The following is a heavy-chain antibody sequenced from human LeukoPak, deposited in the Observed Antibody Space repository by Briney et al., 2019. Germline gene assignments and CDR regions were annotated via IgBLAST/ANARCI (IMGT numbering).Heavy chain of an antibody. D-gene: IGHD5-24*01. V-gene: IGHV4-4*02. CDR3: ARHGDGLDDAFDM. Sequence: SETLSLTCGVSGGSISSTNWWTWVRQPPGEGLEWIGEVHLSGRTNYNPSLKSRVTVSVDTSKNQFSLKLRSVTAADSVVYYCARHGDGLDDAFDMWGPGTMVTVSS. J-gene: IGHJ3*02. CDR1: GGSISSTNW. CDR2: VHLSGRT.